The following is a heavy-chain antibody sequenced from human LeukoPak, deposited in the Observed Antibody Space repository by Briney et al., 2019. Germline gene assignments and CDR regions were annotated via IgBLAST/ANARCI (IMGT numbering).Heavy chain of an antibody. CDR1: GYTFTSYA. Sequence: GASVKVSCKASGYTFTSYAMHWVRQAPGQRLEWMGWINAGNGNTKYSQEFQGRVTITRDTSASTAYMELSSLRSEDTAVYYCARGVGGSYYEGFDYWGQGTLVTVSS. CDR2: INAGNGNT. D-gene: IGHD1-26*01. J-gene: IGHJ4*02. CDR3: ARGVGGSYYEGFDY. V-gene: IGHV1-3*03.